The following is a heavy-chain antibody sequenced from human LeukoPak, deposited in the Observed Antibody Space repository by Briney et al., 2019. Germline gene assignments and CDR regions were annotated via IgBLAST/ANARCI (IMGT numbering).Heavy chain of an antibody. J-gene: IGHJ4*02. CDR3: ATANDPYSGYDPKYYFDY. CDR2: FDPEDGET. CDR1: GYTLTELS. V-gene: IGHV1-24*01. Sequence: ASVKVSCKVSGYTLTELSMHWVRQAPGKGLEWMGGFDPEDGETIYAQKFQGRVTMTEDTSTDTAYMELSSLRSEDTAVYYCATANDPYSGYDPKYYFDYWGQGTLVTVLS. D-gene: IGHD5-12*01.